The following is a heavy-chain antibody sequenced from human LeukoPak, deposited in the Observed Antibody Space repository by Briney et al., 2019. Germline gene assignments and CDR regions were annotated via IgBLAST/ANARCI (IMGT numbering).Heavy chain of an antibody. J-gene: IGHJ4*02. CDR3: VPLNWNPPRDFDR. D-gene: IGHD1-20*01. V-gene: IGHV3-7*01. Sequence: PGGSLRLSCAASGFTVSSNYMSWVRQAPGKGLEWVANIKEDGSDKYYVDSVKGRFTISKDNAKNSLYLQMNSLRVEDTAVYYCVPLNWNPPRDFDRWGQGTLVTVSS. CDR1: GFTVSSNY. CDR2: IKEDGSDK.